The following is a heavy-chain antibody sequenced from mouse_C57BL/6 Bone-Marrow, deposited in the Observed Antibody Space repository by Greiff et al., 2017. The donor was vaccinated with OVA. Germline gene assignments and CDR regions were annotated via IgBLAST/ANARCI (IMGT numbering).Heavy chain of an antibody. D-gene: IGHD3-3*01. CDR1: GYAFTNYL. Sequence: QVHVKQSGAELVRPGTSVKVSCKASGYAFTNYLIEWVKQRPGQGLEWIGVINPGSGGTNYNEKFKGKATLTADKSSSTAYMQLSSLTSEDSAVYFCARSRASGTWFAYWGQGTLVTVSA. CDR2: INPGSGGT. V-gene: IGHV1-54*01. CDR3: ARSRASGTWFAY. J-gene: IGHJ3*01.